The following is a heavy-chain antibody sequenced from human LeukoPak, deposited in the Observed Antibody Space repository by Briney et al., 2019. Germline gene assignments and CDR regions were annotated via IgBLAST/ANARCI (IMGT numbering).Heavy chain of an antibody. D-gene: IGHD5-24*01. CDR2: IIPIFGTA. J-gene: IGHJ4*02. CDR3: ASQDGYNTYFDY. CDR1: GGTFSSYA. V-gene: IGHV1-69*05. Sequence: SMKVSCKASGGTFSSYAISWVRQAPGQGLEWMGGIIPIFGTANYAQKFQGRVTITTDESTSTAYMELSSLRSEDTAVYYCASQDGYNTYFDYWGQGTLVTVSS.